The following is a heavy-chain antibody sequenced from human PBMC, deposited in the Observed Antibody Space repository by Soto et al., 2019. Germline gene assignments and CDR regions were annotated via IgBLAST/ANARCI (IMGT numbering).Heavy chain of an antibody. Sequence: SVKVSCKASGGTFSSYAISWVRQAPGQGLEWMGGIIPIFGTASYAQKFQGRVTITADESTSTAYMELSSLRSEDTAVYYCARESSVAGSYYFDYWGQGTLVTVSS. CDR3: ARESSVAGSYYFDY. V-gene: IGHV1-69*13. D-gene: IGHD6-19*01. CDR2: IIPIFGTA. CDR1: GGTFSSYA. J-gene: IGHJ4*02.